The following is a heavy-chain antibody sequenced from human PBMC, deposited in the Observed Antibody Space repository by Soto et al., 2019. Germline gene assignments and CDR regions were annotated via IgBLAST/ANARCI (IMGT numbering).Heavy chain of an antibody. CDR2: INPSGGGT. Sequence: ASVKVSCKTSGYTFTSYYIHWVRQAPGQGLEWMGIINPSGGGTSYAQKFQGRVTMTSDTSTSTVYMELSSLRSEDTAVYYCTLHGVDFDYWGQGTLVTVSS. V-gene: IGHV1-46*01. CDR3: TLHGVDFDY. J-gene: IGHJ4*02. CDR1: GYTFTSYY. D-gene: IGHD4-17*01.